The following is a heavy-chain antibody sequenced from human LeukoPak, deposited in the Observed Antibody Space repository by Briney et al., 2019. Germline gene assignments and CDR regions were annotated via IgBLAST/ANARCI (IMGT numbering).Heavy chain of an antibody. V-gene: IGHV3-30*18. CDR3: AKGSDGYGGYFDY. CDR1: GFTFSSYG. J-gene: IGHJ4*02. D-gene: IGHD5-24*01. Sequence: GGSLRLSCAASGFTFSSYGMHWVRQAPGKGLEWVAVISYDGSNKYYADSVKGRFTISRDNSKNTLYLQMNSLRAEDTAVYYCAKGSDGYGGYFDYWGQGTLVTVSS. CDR2: ISYDGSNK.